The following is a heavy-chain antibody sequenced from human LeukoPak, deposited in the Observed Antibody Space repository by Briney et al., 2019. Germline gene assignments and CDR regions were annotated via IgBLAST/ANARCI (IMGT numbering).Heavy chain of an antibody. CDR1: GGSFSGYY. V-gene: IGHV4-34*01. D-gene: IGHD6-6*01. CDR2: INRSGST. Sequence: SETLSLTCAVYGGSFSGYYWSWIRQPPGKGLEWIGEINRSGSTNYNPSLKSRVTISVDTSKNQFSPKLSSVTAADTAVYYCAGRLGTVEYSSSPSWGQGTLVTVSS. CDR3: AGRLGTVEYSSSPS. J-gene: IGHJ4*02.